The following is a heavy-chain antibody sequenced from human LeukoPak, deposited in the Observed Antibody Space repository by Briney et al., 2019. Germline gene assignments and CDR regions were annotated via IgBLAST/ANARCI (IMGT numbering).Heavy chain of an antibody. CDR2: IYSGGST. D-gene: IGHD6-13*01. Sequence: GGSLRLSCAASGLTVSSNYMSWVRRAPGKGLEWVSVIYSGGSTYYADSVTGRFTISRDNSKNTLYLQMNSLRAEDTAVYYCARGGPAAGRFDYWGQGTLVTVSS. V-gene: IGHV3-66*01. CDR1: GLTVSSNY. CDR3: ARGGPAAGRFDY. J-gene: IGHJ4*02.